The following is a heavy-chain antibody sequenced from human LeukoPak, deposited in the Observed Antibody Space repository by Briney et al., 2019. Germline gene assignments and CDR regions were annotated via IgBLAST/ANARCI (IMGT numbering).Heavy chain of an antibody. V-gene: IGHV3-30-3*01. CDR3: ARDGDIVATISFFDY. Sequence: PGGSLRLSCAASGFTFSSYAMHWVRQAPGKGLEWVAVISYDGSNKYYADSVKGRFTISRDNSKNTLYLQMNSLRAGDTAVYYCARDGDIVATISFFDYWGQGTLVTVSS. CDR2: ISYDGSNK. D-gene: IGHD5-12*01. J-gene: IGHJ4*02. CDR1: GFTFSSYA.